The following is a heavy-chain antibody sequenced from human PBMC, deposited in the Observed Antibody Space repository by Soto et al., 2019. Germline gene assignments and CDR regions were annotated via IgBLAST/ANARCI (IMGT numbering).Heavy chain of an antibody. CDR3: ARVSRRITGTTSYYYYGMDV. Sequence: PSETLSLTCTVSGGSISSGGYYWSWIRQHPGKGLEWIGYIYYSGSTYYNPSLKSRVTISVDTSKNQFSLKLSSVTAADTAAYYCARVSRRITGTTSYYYYGMDVWGQGTTVTVSS. V-gene: IGHV4-31*03. CDR1: GGSISSGGYY. D-gene: IGHD1-7*01. CDR2: IYYSGST. J-gene: IGHJ6*02.